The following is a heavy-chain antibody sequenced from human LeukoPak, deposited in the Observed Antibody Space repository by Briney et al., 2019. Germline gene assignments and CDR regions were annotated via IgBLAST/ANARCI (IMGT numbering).Heavy chain of an antibody. V-gene: IGHV4-39*07. CDR2: IYYTGNT. CDR1: GDSITGYY. Sequence: TPSETLSLTCSVSGDSITGYYWGWIRQPPGKGPEWIGNIYYTGNTYYNSSLKSRVTISLDTSKNQFSLKLSSVTAADTAVYYCARVARYLRRFDPWGQGTLVTVSS. CDR3: ARVARYLRRFDP. D-gene: IGHD1-14*01. J-gene: IGHJ5*02.